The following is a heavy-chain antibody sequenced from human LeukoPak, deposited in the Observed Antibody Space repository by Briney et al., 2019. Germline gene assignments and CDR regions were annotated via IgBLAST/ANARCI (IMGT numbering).Heavy chain of an antibody. V-gene: IGHV1-3*01. J-gene: IGHJ3*02. CDR2: INAGNGNT. CDR1: GYTFTSYA. Sequence: ASVKVSCKASGYTFTSYAMHWVRQAPGQRLEWMGWINAGNGNTKYSQKFQGRVTITRDTSASTAYMELSSLRSEDTAVYYCAKQLWFGESHGAFDIWGQGTMVTVSS. CDR3: AKQLWFGESHGAFDI. D-gene: IGHD3-10*01.